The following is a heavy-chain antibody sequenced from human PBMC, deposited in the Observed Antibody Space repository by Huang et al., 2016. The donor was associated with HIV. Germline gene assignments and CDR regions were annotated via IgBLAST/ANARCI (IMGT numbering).Heavy chain of an antibody. V-gene: IGHV5-51*01. Sequence: EEQLVQSGAEVKKPGESLKISCEGSGYSFAKYWIGWVRQMPGKGLEWMGIIYPDDSETRYSPSFQGHVSISADKSISTAYLQWSSLKASDTAMYYCARLDTARNYYYYGLDVWGQGTSVIVS. CDR3: ARLDTARNYYYYGLDV. D-gene: IGHD5-18*01. CDR2: IYPDDSET. J-gene: IGHJ6*02. CDR1: GYSFAKYW.